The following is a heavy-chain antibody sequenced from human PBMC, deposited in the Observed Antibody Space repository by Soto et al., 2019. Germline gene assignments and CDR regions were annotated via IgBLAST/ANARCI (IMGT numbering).Heavy chain of an antibody. CDR2: MSPGGGIK. CDR3: TLEKTAGSPDAFTA. J-gene: IGHJ5*02. V-gene: IGHV3-30-3*01. D-gene: IGHD1-1*01. CDR1: GFTFSTYE. Sequence: QVQLVESGGGVVQPGGSLRLSCVASGFTFSTYELHWVRQAPGKGLEWVAVMSPGGGIKLYTDSVKGRLTFSRDNSRNTLYLEMTGLSPEDTPIYTCTLEKTAGSPDAFTAWGQGTVVTVSS.